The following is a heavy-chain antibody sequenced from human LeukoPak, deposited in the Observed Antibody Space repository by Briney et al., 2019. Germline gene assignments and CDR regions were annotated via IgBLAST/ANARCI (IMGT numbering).Heavy chain of an antibody. CDR3: ARDMYSSSWYAGYYYYMDV. CDR1: GYTFTGYY. D-gene: IGHD6-13*01. CDR2: INPNSGGT. Sequence: ASVKVSCKASGYTFTGYYMHWVRQAPGQGLEWMGWINPNSGGTNYAQKLQGRVTMTTDTSTSTAYMELRSLRSDDTAVYYCARDMYSSSWYAGYYYYMDVWGKGTTVTVSS. V-gene: IGHV1-2*02. J-gene: IGHJ6*03.